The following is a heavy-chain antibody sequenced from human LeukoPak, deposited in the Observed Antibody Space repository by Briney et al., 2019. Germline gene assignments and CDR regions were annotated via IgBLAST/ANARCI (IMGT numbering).Heavy chain of an antibody. CDR2: IYPGDSDT. J-gene: IGHJ6*02. CDR3: ARPTTAIDYGMDV. CDR1: GYSFTSYW. V-gene: IGHV5-51*01. Sequence: GESLKISCKGSGYSFTSYWIGWVRQRPGKGLEWMGIIYPGDSDTRYSPSFQGQVTISADKSISTAYLQWSSLKASDTAMYYCARPTTAIDYGMDVWGQGTTVTVSS. D-gene: IGHD2-2*02.